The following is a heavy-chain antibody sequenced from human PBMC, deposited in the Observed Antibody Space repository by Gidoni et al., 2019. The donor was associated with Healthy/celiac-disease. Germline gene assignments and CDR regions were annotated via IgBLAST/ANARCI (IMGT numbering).Heavy chain of an antibody. D-gene: IGHD6-13*01. CDR3: AKAAAGTHPSPFDY. V-gene: IGHV3-9*01. Sequence: EVQLVESGGGLEQPGRSLRLSCAAAGFTFDDYAMHWVRQAPGEGLEWVSGISWNSGSIGYADSVKGRFTISRDNAKNSLYLQMNSLRAEDTALYYCAKAAAGTHPSPFDYWGQGTLVTVSS. CDR2: ISWNSGSI. J-gene: IGHJ4*02. CDR1: GFTFDDYA.